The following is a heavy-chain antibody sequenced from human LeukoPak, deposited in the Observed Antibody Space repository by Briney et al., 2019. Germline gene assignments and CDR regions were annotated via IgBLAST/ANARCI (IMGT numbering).Heavy chain of an antibody. CDR1: GYDLINYG. J-gene: IGHJ4*02. CDR2: RSIYNGNT. V-gene: IGHV1-18*01. D-gene: IGHD3-16*01. Sequence: GASVKVSCKASGYDLINYGISWVRQAPGQGLEWMGWRSIYNGNTDYKLQGRVTMTTDTSTNTAYMEVRSLRSEDTAVYYCARDMITFGGVIGYFDYWGQGTLVTVS. CDR3: ARDMITFGGVIGYFDY.